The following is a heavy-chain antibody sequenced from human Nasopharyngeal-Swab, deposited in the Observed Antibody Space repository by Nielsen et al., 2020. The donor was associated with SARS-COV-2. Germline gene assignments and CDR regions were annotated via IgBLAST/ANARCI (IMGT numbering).Heavy chain of an antibody. CDR2: ISSSSSYI. D-gene: IGHD6-19*01. CDR3: AKGHSGQSYFDY. CDR1: GFTFSSYS. J-gene: IGHJ4*02. V-gene: IGHV3-21*04. Sequence: GESLKISCAASGFTFSSYSMNWVRQAPGKGLEWVSSISSSSSYIYYADSVKGRFTISRDNAKNSLYLQMNSLRAEDTAVYYCAKGHSGQSYFDYWGQGTLVTVSS.